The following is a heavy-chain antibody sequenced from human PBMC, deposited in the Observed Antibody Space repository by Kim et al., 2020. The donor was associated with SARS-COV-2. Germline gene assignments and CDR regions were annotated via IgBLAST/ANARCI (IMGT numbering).Heavy chain of an antibody. CDR3: ARGWDYSNYGIDY. CDR2: IWYDGSNK. CDR1: GFTFSSYG. J-gene: IGHJ4*02. V-gene: IGHV3-33*01. Sequence: GGSLRLSCAASGFTFSSYGMHWVRQAPGKGLEWVAVIWYDGSNKYYADSVKGRFTISRDNSKNTLYLQMNSLRAEDTAVYYCARGWDYSNYGIDYWGQGTLVTVSS. D-gene: IGHD4-4*01.